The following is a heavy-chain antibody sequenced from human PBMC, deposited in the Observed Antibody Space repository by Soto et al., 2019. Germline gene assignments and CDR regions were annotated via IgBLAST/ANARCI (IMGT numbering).Heavy chain of an antibody. V-gene: IGHV5-10-1*03. J-gene: IGHJ5*02. D-gene: IGHD2-15*01. CDR2: IDPSDSYT. CDR3: ARGCSGGSCYVAVEP. Sequence: EVQLVQSGAEVKKPGESLRISCKGSGYSFISYWISWVRQMPGKGLEWMGRIDPSDSYTNYSPSFQGHVTISADKSISTAYLQWSSLKASDTAMYYCARGCSGGSCYVAVEPWGQGTLVTVSS. CDR1: GYSFISYW.